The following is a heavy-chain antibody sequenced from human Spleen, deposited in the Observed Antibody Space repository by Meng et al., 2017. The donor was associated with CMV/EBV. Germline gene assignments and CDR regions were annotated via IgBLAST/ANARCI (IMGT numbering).Heavy chain of an antibody. CDR1: RFTITGYT. J-gene: IGHJ5*02. CDR3: AREVAHCSSTSCINWFDP. V-gene: IGHV3-48*04. D-gene: IGHD2-2*01. CDR2: ISSSSGTI. Sequence: GESLKISCAASRFTITGYTMNWVRQAPGKGLEWVSYISSSSGTIYYADSVKGRFTISRDNAKNSLFLQMNSLRAEDTAVYYCAREVAHCSSTSCINWFDPWGQGTLVTVSS.